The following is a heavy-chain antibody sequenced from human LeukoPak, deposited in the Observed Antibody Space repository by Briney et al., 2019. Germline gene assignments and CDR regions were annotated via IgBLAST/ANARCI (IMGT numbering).Heavy chain of an antibody. CDR1: GYTFTSYD. CDR2: MNPNSGNT. J-gene: IGHJ4*02. CDR3: ARGSALYGSGSYRPNFDY. Sequence: ASVKVSCKASGYTFTSYDINWVRQATGQGLEWMGWMNPNSGNTGYAQKFQGRVTMTRNTSISTAYMELSSLRSEDTAVYYCARGSALYGSGSYRPNFDYWGQGTLVTVSS. D-gene: IGHD3-10*01. V-gene: IGHV1-8*01.